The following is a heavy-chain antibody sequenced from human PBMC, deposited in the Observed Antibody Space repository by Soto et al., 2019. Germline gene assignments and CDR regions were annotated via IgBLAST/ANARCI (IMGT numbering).Heavy chain of an antibody. J-gene: IGHJ3*02. D-gene: IGHD3-9*01. CDR3: ARDYSPTYYDILTGYLHDAFDI. Sequence: GGSLRLSCAASGFTFSSYAMHWVRQAPGKGLEWVANIKQDGSEKYYVDSVKGRFTISRDNAKNSLYLQMNSLRAEDTAVYYCARDYSPTYYDILTGYLHDAFDIWGQGTMVTVSS. CDR2: IKQDGSEK. CDR1: GFTFSSYA. V-gene: IGHV3-7*01.